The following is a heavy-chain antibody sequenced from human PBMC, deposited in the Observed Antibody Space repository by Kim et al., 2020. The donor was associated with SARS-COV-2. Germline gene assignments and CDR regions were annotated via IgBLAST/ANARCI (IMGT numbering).Heavy chain of an antibody. D-gene: IGHD3-10*01. CDR3: ARGRSVLLWFGDLPIERYYYYGMDV. Sequence: SETLSLTCAVYGGSFSGYYWSWIRQPPGKGLEWIGEINHSGSTNYNPSLKSRVTISVDTSKNQFSLKLSSVTAADTAVYYCARGRSVLLWFGDLPIERYYYYGMDVWGQGTTVTVSS. CDR2: INHSGST. J-gene: IGHJ6*02. V-gene: IGHV4-34*01. CDR1: GGSFSGYY.